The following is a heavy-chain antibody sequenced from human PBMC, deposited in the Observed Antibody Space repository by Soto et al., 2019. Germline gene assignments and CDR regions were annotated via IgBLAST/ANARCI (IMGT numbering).Heavy chain of an antibody. Sequence: QITLKESGPALVRPTQTLTLTCSFSGFSLTTRGVAVGWIRQPPGKALEWLALIFWDDDKWYSPSLRSRLTITEDPSKTQVVLTMTNMDPVDTATYFCAHRSRGYAYYFDQWGQGTLVTVSS. D-gene: IGHD5-12*01. J-gene: IGHJ4*02. CDR3: AHRSRGYAYYFDQ. CDR1: GFSLTTRGVA. CDR2: IFWDDDK. V-gene: IGHV2-5*02.